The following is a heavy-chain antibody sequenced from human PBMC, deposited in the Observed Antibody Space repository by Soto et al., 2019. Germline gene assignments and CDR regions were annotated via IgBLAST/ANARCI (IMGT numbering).Heavy chain of an antibody. J-gene: IGHJ5*02. D-gene: IGHD3-3*01. CDR3: ARTYYDFWSGYYTGGGYWFDP. CDR2: IYPGDSDT. CDR1: GYSFTSYW. V-gene: IGHV5-51*01. Sequence: GESLKISCKGSGYSFTSYWIGWVRQMPGKGLEWMGIIYPGDSDTRYSPSFQGQVTISADKSISTAYLQWSSLKASDTAMYYCARTYYDFWSGYYTGGGYWFDPWGQGTLVTAPQ.